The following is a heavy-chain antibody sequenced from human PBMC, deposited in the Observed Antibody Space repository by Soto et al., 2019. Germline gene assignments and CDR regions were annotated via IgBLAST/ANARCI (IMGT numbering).Heavy chain of an antibody. CDR3: ANDKGYSGYDAFDI. D-gene: IGHD5-12*01. Sequence: EVQLVESGGGLVQPGRSLRLSCAASGFTFDDYAMHWVRQAPGKGLEWVSGISWNSGSIGYADSVKGRFTISRDNAKNSLYLQMNSLRAEDTALYYCANDKGYSGYDAFDIWGQGTMVTVSS. V-gene: IGHV3-9*01. J-gene: IGHJ3*02. CDR2: ISWNSGSI. CDR1: GFTFDDYA.